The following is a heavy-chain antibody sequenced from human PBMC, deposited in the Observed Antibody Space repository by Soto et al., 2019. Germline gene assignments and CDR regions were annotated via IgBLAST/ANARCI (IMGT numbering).Heavy chain of an antibody. CDR1: GYTFTSYY. J-gene: IGHJ6*02. CDR2: INPSGGST. D-gene: IGHD2-8*01. CDR3: ARDSNGPPKFGAIKVYRMDG. Sequence: ASVKVSCKASGYTFTSYYMHWVRQAPGQGLEWMGIINPSGGSTSYAQKFQGRVTMTRDTSTSTVYMELSSLRSEDTAVYYCARDSNGPPKFGAIKVYRMDGWGQGSTVTVAS. V-gene: IGHV1-46*01.